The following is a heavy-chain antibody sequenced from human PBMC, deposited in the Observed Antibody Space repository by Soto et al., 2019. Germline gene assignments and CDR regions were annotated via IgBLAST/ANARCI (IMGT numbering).Heavy chain of an antibody. CDR3: ARAKEGYLYYFDY. CDR1: GFTFSSYG. V-gene: IGHV3-33*01. D-gene: IGHD5-12*01. CDR2: IWYDGSNK. Sequence: PGGSLRLSCAASGFTFSSYGMHWVRQAPGKGLEWVAVIWYDGSNKYYADSVKGRFTISRDNSKNTLYLQMNSLRAEDTAVYYCARAKEGYLYYFDYWGQGTLVTVSS. J-gene: IGHJ4*02.